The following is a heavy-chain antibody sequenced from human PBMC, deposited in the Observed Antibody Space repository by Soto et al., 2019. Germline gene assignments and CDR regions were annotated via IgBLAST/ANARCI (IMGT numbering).Heavy chain of an antibody. V-gene: IGHV3-48*04. Sequence: EVQLVESGGGLIQPGGSLRLSWAASGFSFNTYAMNWVRQAPGKGLEWISYISSSSSRIYYADSVKGRFTLSRDNAKNSLYLQMNSLRAEDTAVYYCASDPGIAAAGMDYWGQGTLVTVSS. J-gene: IGHJ4*02. D-gene: IGHD6-25*01. CDR3: ASDPGIAAAGMDY. CDR1: GFSFNTYA. CDR2: ISSSSSRI.